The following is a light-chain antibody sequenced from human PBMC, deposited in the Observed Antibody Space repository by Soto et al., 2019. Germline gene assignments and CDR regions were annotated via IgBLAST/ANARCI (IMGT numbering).Light chain of an antibody. V-gene: IGLV2-14*01. J-gene: IGLJ1*01. CDR3: SSYTSATTYV. CDR1: SSDVGAYNY. CDR2: DVS. Sequence: QSALTQPASVSGSPGQSITISRTGTSSDVGAYNYDSWYQQYPGEAPKVIIYDVSHRPAGVSNRFSGSKSGNTASLTISGLQTQDEADYYCSSYTSATTYVFGTGTKLTVL.